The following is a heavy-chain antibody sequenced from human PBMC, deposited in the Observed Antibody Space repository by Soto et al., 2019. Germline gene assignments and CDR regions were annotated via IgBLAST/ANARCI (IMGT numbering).Heavy chain of an antibody. Sequence: QVQLVQSGSEVKKPGSSVKVSCRASGGTFKTYSINWVRQAPGQGLEWMGGIIPMFRKPNYAQKFKGRVTITADESTSTVYTELSSLTSEDTAVFFCARLWGIAPRDDWGQGTLVTVSS. CDR3: ARLWGIAPRDD. J-gene: IGHJ4*02. CDR1: GGTFKTYS. V-gene: IGHV1-69*12. D-gene: IGHD6-13*01. CDR2: IIPMFRKP.